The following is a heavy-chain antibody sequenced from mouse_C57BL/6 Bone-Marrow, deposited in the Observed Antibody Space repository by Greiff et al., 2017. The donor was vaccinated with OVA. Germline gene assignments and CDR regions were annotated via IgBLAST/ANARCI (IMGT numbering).Heavy chain of an antibody. J-gene: IGHJ1*03. CDR2: INPNNGGT. V-gene: IGHV1-26*01. Sequence: EVQLQQSGPELVKPGASVKISCKASGYTFTDYYMNWVKQSHGKSLEWIGDINPNNGGTSYNQKFKGKATLTVDKSSSTAYMELRSLTSEDSAVYYCAREWRYFDVWGTGTTVTVSS. CDR3: AREWRYFDV. CDR1: GYTFTDYY.